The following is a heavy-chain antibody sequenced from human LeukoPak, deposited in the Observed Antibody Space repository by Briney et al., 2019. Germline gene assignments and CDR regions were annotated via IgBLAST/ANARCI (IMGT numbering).Heavy chain of an antibody. CDR2: IIPIFGTA. J-gene: IGHJ4*02. CDR1: GGTFSSYA. D-gene: IGHD3-22*01. V-gene: IGHV1-69*05. Sequence: SVKVSCKASGGTFSSYAISWVRQAPGQGLEWMGGIIPIFGTANYAQKFQGRVTITTDESTSTACMELSSLRSEDTAVYYCAIRSSGYFRFDYWGQGTLVTVSS. CDR3: AIRSSGYFRFDY.